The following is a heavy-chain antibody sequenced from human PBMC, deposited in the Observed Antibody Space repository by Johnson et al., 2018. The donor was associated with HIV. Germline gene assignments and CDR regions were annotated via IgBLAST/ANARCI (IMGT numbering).Heavy chain of an antibody. D-gene: IGHD1-26*01. CDR2: ISYDGTKK. J-gene: IGHJ3*02. Sequence: QVQLVESGGGVVQPGRSLRLSCAASGFTFSQFAMHWVRQAPGKGLEWVAIISYDGTKKYYADSVKGRFTISRDNSKNTLYLQMNSLRAEDTAVYYCAKDLIELQGAFDIWGQGTMVTVSS. CDR1: GFTFSQFA. V-gene: IGHV3-30*04. CDR3: AKDLIELQGAFDI.